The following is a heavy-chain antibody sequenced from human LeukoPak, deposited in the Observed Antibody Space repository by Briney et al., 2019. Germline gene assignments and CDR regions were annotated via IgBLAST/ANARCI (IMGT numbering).Heavy chain of an antibody. V-gene: IGHV3-49*04. CDR2: IRSKAYGGTT. CDR3: RATVTTA. CDR1: GFTFGDYA. D-gene: IGHD4-17*01. Sequence: GGSLRLSCTASGFTFGDYAMSWVRQAPGKGLEWVGFIRSKAYGGTTEYAASVKGRFTISRDDSKSIAYLQMNSLKTEDTAVYYCRATVTTAWGQGTLVTVSS. J-gene: IGHJ5*02.